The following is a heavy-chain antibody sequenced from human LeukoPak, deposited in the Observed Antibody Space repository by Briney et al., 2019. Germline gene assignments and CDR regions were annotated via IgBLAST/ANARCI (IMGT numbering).Heavy chain of an antibody. V-gene: IGHV4-59*01. CDR3: AAGEDFDY. J-gene: IGHJ4*02. Sequence: SETLSLTCTVSGVSISSYYWSWIRQPPGKGLEWIGYIYYSGSTNYNPSLKSRVTISVDTSKNQFSLKLSSVTAADTAVYYCAAGEDFDYWGQGTLVTVSS. CDR1: GVSISSYY. CDR2: IYYSGST. D-gene: IGHD7-27*01.